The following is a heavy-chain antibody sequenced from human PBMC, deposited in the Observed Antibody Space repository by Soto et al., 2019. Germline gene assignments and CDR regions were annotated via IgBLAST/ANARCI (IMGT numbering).Heavy chain of an antibody. CDR2: IYHSGST. V-gene: IGHV4-61*01. CDR3: AGGGYYEYFQY. CDR1: GASVSSGSYY. D-gene: IGHD2-8*01. Sequence: PSETLSLTCTVSGASVSSGSYYWSWIRQPPGKGLEWIAYIYHSGSTNYNPSLKSRVTISVDTSKSQFSLKLSSVTATDTAVYYCAGGGYYEYFQYRGQGTLVTVSS. J-gene: IGHJ1*01.